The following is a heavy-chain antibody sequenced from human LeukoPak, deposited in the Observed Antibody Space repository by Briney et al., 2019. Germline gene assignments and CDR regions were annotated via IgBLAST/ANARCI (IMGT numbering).Heavy chain of an antibody. J-gene: IGHJ4*02. CDR2: ISYDGSNK. V-gene: IGHV3-30*04. D-gene: IGHD6-13*01. CDR3: AREPERYSSSWGYFDY. Sequence: GGSLRLSCAASGFTFSSYAMHWVRQAPGKGLQWVAVISYDGSNKYYADSVKGRFTISRDNSKNTLYLQMNSLRAEDTAVYYCAREPERYSSSWGYFDYWGQGTLVTVSS. CDR1: GFTFSSYA.